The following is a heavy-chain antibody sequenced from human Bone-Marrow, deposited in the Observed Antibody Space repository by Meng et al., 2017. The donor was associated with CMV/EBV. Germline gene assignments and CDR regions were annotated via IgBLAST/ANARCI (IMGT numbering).Heavy chain of an antibody. CDR3: ARDSSSWGVHYYYGMDV. J-gene: IGHJ6*02. CDR1: GYTFTGYY. D-gene: IGHD6-13*01. Sequence: ASVKVSCKASGYTFTGYYMHWVRQAPGQGLEWMGWINPSSGGTNYAQKFQGRVTMTRDTSISTAYMELSRLRSDDTAVYYCARDSSSWGVHYYYGMDVWGQGTTVTVSS. V-gene: IGHV1-2*02. CDR2: INPSSGGT.